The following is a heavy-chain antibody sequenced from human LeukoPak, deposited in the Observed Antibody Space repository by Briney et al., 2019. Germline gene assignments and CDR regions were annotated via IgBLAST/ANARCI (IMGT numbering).Heavy chain of an antibody. V-gene: IGHV4-4*07. CDR1: GGSITSYD. CDR2: FYTSGST. Sequence: SETPSLTCTVSGGSITSYDWSWIRQPAGKGLEWIGRFYTSGSTNYNPSLKSRVTMSLDTSKNQFSLKLSSVTAADTAFYYCARLTSSWYQDWYFDLWGRGTLVTVSS. D-gene: IGHD6-13*01. CDR3: ARLTSSWYQDWYFDL. J-gene: IGHJ2*01.